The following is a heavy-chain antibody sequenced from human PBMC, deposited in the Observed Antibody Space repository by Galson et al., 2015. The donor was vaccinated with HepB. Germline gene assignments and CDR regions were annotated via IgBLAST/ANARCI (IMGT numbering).Heavy chain of an antibody. CDR2: ISGSGTST. CDR1: GFTFSSYA. Sequence: SLRLSCAASGFTFSSYAMSWVRQAPGKGLEWVSSISGSGTSTYYSDSVKGRFAISRDTSKNTLYLQMNSLRAEDTAVYYCAKGSGGWPFDFWGQGTLVTVSS. V-gene: IGHV3-23*01. J-gene: IGHJ4*02. D-gene: IGHD6-19*01. CDR3: AKGSGGWPFDF.